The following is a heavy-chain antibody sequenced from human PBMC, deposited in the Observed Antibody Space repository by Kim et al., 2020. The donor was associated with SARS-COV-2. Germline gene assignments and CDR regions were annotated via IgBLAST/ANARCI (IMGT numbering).Heavy chain of an antibody. V-gene: IGHV3-21*01. J-gene: IGHJ4*02. CDR3: ARANGGYGTGPPDY. Sequence: GGSLRLSCAASGFTFSSYSMNWVRQAPGKGLEWVSSISSSSSYIYYADSVKGRFTISRDNAKNSLYLQMNSLRAEDTAVYYCARANGGYGTGPPDYWGQGTLVTVSS. D-gene: IGHD5-12*01. CDR1: GFTFSSYS. CDR2: ISSSSSYI.